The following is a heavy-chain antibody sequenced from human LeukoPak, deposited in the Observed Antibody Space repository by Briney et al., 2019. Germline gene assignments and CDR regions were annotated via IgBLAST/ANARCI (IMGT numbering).Heavy chain of an antibody. J-gene: IGHJ4*02. CDR3: ARGKRSNYKGLDY. V-gene: IGHV4-34*01. Sequence: SETLSLTCAVYGGSFSGYYWSWNRQPPGKGLEWIGEINHSGSTNYNPSLKSRVTISVDTSKNQFSLKLSSVTAANTAVYYCARGKRSNYKGLDYWGQGTLVTVSS. D-gene: IGHD4-11*01. CDR2: INHSGST. CDR1: GGSFSGYY.